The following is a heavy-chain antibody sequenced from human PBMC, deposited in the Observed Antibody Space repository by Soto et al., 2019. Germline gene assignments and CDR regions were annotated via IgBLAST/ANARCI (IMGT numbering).Heavy chain of an antibody. Sequence: PGGSLRLSCAGSGSTFEDHTMHGVRQAPGKGLEWVSLITWDAGSAFYADAVRGRFTISRDNSKNSLYLQMNSLRTEDSALYYCAKEKDRIFDYWGRGTPVTVSS. CDR3: AKEKDRIFDY. CDR2: ITWDAGSA. J-gene: IGHJ4*02. CDR1: GSTFEDHT. V-gene: IGHV3-43*01.